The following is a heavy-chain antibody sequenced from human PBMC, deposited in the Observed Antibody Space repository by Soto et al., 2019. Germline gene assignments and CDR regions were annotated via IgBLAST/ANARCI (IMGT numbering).Heavy chain of an antibody. V-gene: IGHV3-11*03. D-gene: IGHD1-1*01. Sequence: LRLSCAGSGFHFSDFHISWVRQAPAKGLEWISYISSSLGHTDYADSVKGRFTISRDNAKSSVFLEMSDLRSDDTAVYYCAANWNFGLNFWGQGTLGTVSS. CDR1: GFHFSDFH. CDR2: ISSSLGHT. CDR3: AANWNFGLNF. J-gene: IGHJ4*02.